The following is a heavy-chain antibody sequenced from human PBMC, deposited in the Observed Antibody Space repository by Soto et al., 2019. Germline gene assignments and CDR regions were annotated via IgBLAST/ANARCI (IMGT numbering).Heavy chain of an antibody. CDR2: INHSGST. CDR3: ARGRGYCSGGSCYPRRWFDP. J-gene: IGHJ5*02. V-gene: IGHV4-34*01. D-gene: IGHD2-15*01. CDR1: GGSFSGYY. Sequence: QVQLQQCGAGLLKPSETLSLTCAVYGGSFSGYYWSWIRQPPGKGLEWIGEINHSGSTNYNPSLKSRVTISVDTSKNQFSLKLSSVTAADTAVYYCARGRGYCSGGSCYPRRWFDPWGQGTLVTVSS.